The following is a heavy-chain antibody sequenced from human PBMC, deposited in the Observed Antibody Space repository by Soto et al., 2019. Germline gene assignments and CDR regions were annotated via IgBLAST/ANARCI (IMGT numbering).Heavy chain of an antibody. CDR2: IVVGSGNT. J-gene: IGHJ4*02. CDR3: AALSGVEGWLLTYFDY. Sequence: GASVKVSCKASGFTFTSSAVQWVRQARGQRLEWIGWIVVGSGNTNYAQKFQERVTITRDMSTSTAYMELSSLRSEDTAVYYCAALSGVEGWLLTYFDYWGQGTLVTVSS. CDR1: GFTFTSSA. D-gene: IGHD3-22*01. V-gene: IGHV1-58*01.